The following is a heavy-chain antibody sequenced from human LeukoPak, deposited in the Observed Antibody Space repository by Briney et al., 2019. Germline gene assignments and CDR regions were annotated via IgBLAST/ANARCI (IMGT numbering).Heavy chain of an antibody. CDR2: ISSSSYI. D-gene: IGHD1-26*01. CDR1: GFTFSSYS. Sequence: GGSLRLSCAASGFTFSSYSMNWVRQAPGKGLEWVSSISSSSYIYYADSVKGRFTISRDNAKNSLYLQMNSLRAEDTAVYYCARDPYSGSYGNYYYYFMDVWGKGTTVTISS. J-gene: IGHJ6*03. V-gene: IGHV3-21*01. CDR3: ARDPYSGSYGNYYYYFMDV.